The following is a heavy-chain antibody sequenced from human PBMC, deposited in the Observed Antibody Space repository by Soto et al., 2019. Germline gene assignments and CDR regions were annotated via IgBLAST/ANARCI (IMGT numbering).Heavy chain of an antibody. CDR1: GYTFTRYG. V-gene: IGHV1-18*01. CDR2: ISGYNGDT. CDR3: AKHGPPPYYYYGLDV. J-gene: IGHJ6*02. Sequence: ASVKVSCKASGYTFTRYGISWVRQAPGQGLEWMGWISGYNGDTNYAQKFQGRVSMTIDTSTTTAYMELRSLTSDDTAVYYCAKHGPPPYYYYGLDVWGQG.